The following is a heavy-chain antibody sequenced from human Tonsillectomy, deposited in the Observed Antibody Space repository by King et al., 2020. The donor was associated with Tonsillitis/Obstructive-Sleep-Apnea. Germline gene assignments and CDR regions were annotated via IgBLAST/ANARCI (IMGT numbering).Heavy chain of an antibody. J-gene: IGHJ4*02. D-gene: IGHD2-2*01. CDR3: ASPAGDIVVVPAAMGFDY. Sequence: LQLQESGPGLVKPSETLSLTCTVSGGSISSSSYYWGWIRQPPGKGLEWIGSIYYSGSTYYNPSLKSRVTISVDTSKNQFSLKLSSVTAADTAVYYCASPAGDIVVVPAAMGFDYWGQGTLVTVSS. CDR1: GGSISSSSYY. CDR2: IYYSGST. V-gene: IGHV4-39*01.